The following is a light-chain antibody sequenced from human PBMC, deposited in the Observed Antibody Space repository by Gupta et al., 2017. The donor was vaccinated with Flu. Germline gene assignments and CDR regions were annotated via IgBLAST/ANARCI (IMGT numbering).Light chain of an antibody. CDR3: QQRTNWRAPWT. CDR1: QSVGIN. Sequence: LSLSPGERATLSCRAGQSVGINLDWYKQKQGQAPRPLIHAAAGRAKGGTARFSGSGGGTDFTLTISSRESDDFAIYYCQQRTNWRAPWTFGQGTRVEIK. CDR2: AAA. V-gene: IGKV3-11*01. J-gene: IGKJ1*01.